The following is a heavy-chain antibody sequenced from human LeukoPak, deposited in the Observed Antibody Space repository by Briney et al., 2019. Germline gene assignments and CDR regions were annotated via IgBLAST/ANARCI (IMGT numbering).Heavy chain of an antibody. CDR2: IYYSGST. J-gene: IGHJ4*02. D-gene: IGHD4-17*01. CDR1: GGSISSYY. CDR3: AREGDSDYGDYPYYFDY. Sequence: KPSETLSLTCTVSGGSISSYYWSWIRQPPGKGLEWIGYIYYSGSTNYNPSLKSRVTISVDTSKNQFSLELSSVTAADTAVYYCAREGDSDYGDYPYYFDYWGQGTLVTVSS. V-gene: IGHV4-59*01.